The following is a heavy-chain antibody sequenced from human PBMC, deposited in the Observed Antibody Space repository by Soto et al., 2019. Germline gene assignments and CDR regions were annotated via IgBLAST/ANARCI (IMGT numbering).Heavy chain of an antibody. J-gene: IGHJ2*01. CDR1: GGSISTSDYY. CDR2: VYFSGDT. Sequence: LCGGSISTSDYYWSWIRQHPVRGLEWIGYVYFSGDTFYNPSLESRVVISVDTSENRFSLKLTSLTAADTAVYYCARDPRRTRGWHFDLWGRGTLVTVSS. CDR3: ARDPRRTRGWHFDL. D-gene: IGHD3-10*01. V-gene: IGHV4-31*02.